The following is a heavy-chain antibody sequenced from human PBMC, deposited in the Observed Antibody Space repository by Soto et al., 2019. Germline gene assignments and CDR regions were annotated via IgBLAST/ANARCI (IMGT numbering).Heavy chain of an antibody. CDR1: GGTFSSYT. D-gene: IGHD6-6*01. V-gene: IGHV1-69*02. Sequence: QVQLVQSGAEVKKPGSSVKVSCKASGGTFSSYTISWVRQAPGQGLEWMGRIIPILGIANYAQKFQGRVTITADKSTSTAYMELSSLRSEDTAVCYCAILEYSSSEIDYWGQGTLVTVSS. CDR2: IIPILGIA. J-gene: IGHJ4*02. CDR3: AILEYSSSEIDY.